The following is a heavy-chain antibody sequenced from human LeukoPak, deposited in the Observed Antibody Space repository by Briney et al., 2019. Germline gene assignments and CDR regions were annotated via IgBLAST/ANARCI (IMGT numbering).Heavy chain of an antibody. CDR2: ISDVGDTS. V-gene: IGHV3-23*01. J-gene: IGHJ4*02. CDR3: AKGFSSNDF. CDR1: GFXFSDYA. D-gene: IGHD2-2*01. Sequence: GGSLRLSCAASGFXFSDYAISWVRQAPGKGLEWVSAISDVGDTSYYADSVKGRFTVSRDNSKHTLHLQIHSLRAEDTAVYYCAKGFSSNDFWGQGTLVTVSS.